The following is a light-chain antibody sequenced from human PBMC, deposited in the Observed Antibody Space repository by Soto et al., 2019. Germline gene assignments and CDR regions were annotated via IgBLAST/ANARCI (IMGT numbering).Light chain of an antibody. V-gene: IGKV3-15*01. CDR1: QSVSDY. Sequence: EIILTQSPGTLSVSPGETVTLVCRASQSVSDYLAWYQQKSGQPPRLLIHAASDRATGVPARFSGSGSGTEFSLTISSLQSEDFGTYYCQQYKDWPPLTFGGGTRVDIK. J-gene: IGKJ4*01. CDR3: QQYKDWPPLT. CDR2: AAS.